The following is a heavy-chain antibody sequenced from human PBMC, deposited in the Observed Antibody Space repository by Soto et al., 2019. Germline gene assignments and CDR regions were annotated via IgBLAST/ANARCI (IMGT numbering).Heavy chain of an antibody. CDR1: GASISGDGYS. Sequence: QVQLQESGPGLVKPSQTLSLTCTVSGASISGDGYSWSWIRQQPGKGLQWIGYIYYSGSTYYTPSLKGRLTLSADMSKNPFSIELTSVTAADTAIYYCARGPYGDPAPRLDPWGQGALVTVSS. V-gene: IGHV4-31*03. J-gene: IGHJ5*02. D-gene: IGHD4-17*01. CDR2: IYYSGST. CDR3: ARGPYGDPAPRLDP.